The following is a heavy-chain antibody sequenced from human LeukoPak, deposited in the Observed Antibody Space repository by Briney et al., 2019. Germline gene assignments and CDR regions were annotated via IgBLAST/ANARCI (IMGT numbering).Heavy chain of an antibody. D-gene: IGHD2-2*01. V-gene: IGHV3-21*01. J-gene: IGHJ4*02. CDR2: ITSSSSYI. CDR3: ARWPRGSTNCYFDY. Sequence: GGSLRLSCAASGFTFSSYIMNWVRQAPGKGLEWVSSITSSSSYIYYADSVKGRFTISRDDAKNSLYLQMNSLRAEDTAVYYCARWPRGSTNCYFDYWGQGTLVTVSS. CDR1: GFTFSSYI.